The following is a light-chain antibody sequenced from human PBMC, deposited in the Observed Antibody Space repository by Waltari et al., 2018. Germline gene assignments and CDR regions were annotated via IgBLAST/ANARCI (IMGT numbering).Light chain of an antibody. Sequence: DVQMTQSPSSLSASIGDRVTITCQASQHITNYFNWYQQKPGNATNLLIYATSNLESGVPSRFSGSGSETLFTFTISSLQPEDIATYYCQQYDSLPLTFGPGTTVDV. CDR3: QQYDSLPLT. CDR2: ATS. CDR1: QHITNY. J-gene: IGKJ3*01. V-gene: IGKV1-33*01.